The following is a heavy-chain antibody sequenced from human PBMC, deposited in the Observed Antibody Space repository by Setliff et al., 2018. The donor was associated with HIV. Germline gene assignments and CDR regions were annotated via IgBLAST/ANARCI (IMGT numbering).Heavy chain of an antibody. V-gene: IGHV3-9*01. CDR3: TTRFYGPHYED. D-gene: IGHD3-16*01. CDR2: ITWSSDSI. Sequence: GGSLRLSCAASGFNFKDFAMHWVRQPPGKGLEWVSGITWSSDSIAYADSVRGRFTTSRDNAKNSLYLQMSSLKTEDTAVYYCTTRFYGPHYEDWGQGTLVTVSS. CDR1: GFNFKDFA. J-gene: IGHJ4*02.